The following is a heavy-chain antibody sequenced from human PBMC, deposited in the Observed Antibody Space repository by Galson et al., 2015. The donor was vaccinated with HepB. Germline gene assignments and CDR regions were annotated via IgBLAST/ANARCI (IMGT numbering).Heavy chain of an antibody. J-gene: IGHJ6*02. CDR1: EFSFSTYH. V-gene: IGHV3-21*06. CDR2: IDSTSSYT. Sequence: SLRLSCAASEFSFSTYHMNWVRQAPGKGLEWVSYIDSTSSYTYYADSVKGRFTISRDNAKNTLYLQMNSLRAEDTAVFYCARGGEPLGYYYYGMDVWGQGTTVTVSS. CDR3: ARGGEPLGYYYYGMDV. D-gene: IGHD1-14*01.